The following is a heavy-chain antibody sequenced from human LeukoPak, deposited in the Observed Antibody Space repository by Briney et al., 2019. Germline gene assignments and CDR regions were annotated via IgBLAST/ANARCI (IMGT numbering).Heavy chain of an antibody. Sequence: PSETLSLTCTVSGGSISSSSYYWGWIRQPPGKGLEWIGSIYYSGSTYYNPSLKSRVTISVDTSKNQFSLKLSSVTAADTAVYYCARVAAAGHFDPWGQGTLVTVSS. J-gene: IGHJ5*02. V-gene: IGHV4-39*01. CDR3: ARVAAAGHFDP. CDR1: GGSISSSSYY. D-gene: IGHD6-13*01. CDR2: IYYSGST.